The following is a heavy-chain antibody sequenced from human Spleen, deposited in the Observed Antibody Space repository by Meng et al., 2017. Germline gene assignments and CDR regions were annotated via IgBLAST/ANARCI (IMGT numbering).Heavy chain of an antibody. J-gene: IGHJ4*02. V-gene: IGHV3-30*01. CDR1: GFNFRNYA. D-gene: IGHD1-26*01. Sequence: GGSLRLSCAASGFNFRNYAMHWLRQAPGKGLEWVTDLSSDGSNEHYANSVRGRFTISRDNAKNTLYLQMNSLRAEDTAVYYCARDRGYSGSYLGYWGQGTLVTVSS. CDR2: LSSDGSNE. CDR3: ARDRGYSGSYLGY.